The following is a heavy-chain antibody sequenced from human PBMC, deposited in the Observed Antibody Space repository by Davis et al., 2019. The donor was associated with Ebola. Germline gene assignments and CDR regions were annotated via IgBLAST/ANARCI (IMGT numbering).Heavy chain of an antibody. Sequence: PGGSLRLSCAASGFTFSSYAMTWVRQAPGKGLEWVSVIYSGGSTYYADSVKGRFTISRHNSKNTLYLQMNSLRAEDTAVYYCARARPYYYDSSGYQYYFDYWGQGTLVTVSS. CDR1: GFTFSSYA. V-gene: IGHV3-53*04. D-gene: IGHD3-22*01. CDR3: ARARPYYYDSSGYQYYFDY. CDR2: IYSGGST. J-gene: IGHJ4*02.